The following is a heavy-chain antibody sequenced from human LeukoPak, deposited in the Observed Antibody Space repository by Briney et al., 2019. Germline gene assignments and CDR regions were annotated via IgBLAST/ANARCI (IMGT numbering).Heavy chain of an antibody. CDR2: ISGSGGST. Sequence: AGGSLRLSCAASGFTFSSYAMSWVRQAPGTGLEWVSAISGSGGSTYYADSVKGRFTISRDNSKNTLYLQMNSLRAEDTAVYYCAKRGATTVYYFDYWGQGTLVTVSS. CDR1: GFTFSSYA. J-gene: IGHJ4*02. D-gene: IGHD1-26*01. CDR3: AKRGATTVYYFDY. V-gene: IGHV3-23*01.